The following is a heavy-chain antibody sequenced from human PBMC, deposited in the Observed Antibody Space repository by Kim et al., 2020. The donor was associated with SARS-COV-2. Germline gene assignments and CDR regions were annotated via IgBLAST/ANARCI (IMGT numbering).Heavy chain of an antibody. Sequence: GGVGNIDYGDSVKGRFTISRDNTKNTVYLQMNGLRADDTAVYYCAKQGLDVWGQGTTVTVSS. CDR3: AKQGLDV. J-gene: IGHJ6*02. V-gene: IGHV3-23*01. CDR2: GGVGNI.